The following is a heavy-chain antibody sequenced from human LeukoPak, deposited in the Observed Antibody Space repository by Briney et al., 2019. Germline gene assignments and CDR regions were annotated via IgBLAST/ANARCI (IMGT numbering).Heavy chain of an antibody. CDR3: AREDSSGWSTSWMSFDY. CDR1: GYTFTNYA. J-gene: IGHJ4*02. D-gene: IGHD6-19*01. CDR2: INTGNGNT. V-gene: IGHV1-3*03. Sequence: ASVKVSCKASGYTFTNYAMHWVRQAPGQRLEWMGWINTGNGNTKYSQEFQGRVTITRDTSANTAYMELSSLRSEDMAVYYCAREDSSGWSTSWMSFDYWGQGTLVTVSS.